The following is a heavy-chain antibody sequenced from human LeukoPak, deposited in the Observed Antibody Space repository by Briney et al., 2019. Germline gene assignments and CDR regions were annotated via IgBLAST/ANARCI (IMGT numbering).Heavy chain of an antibody. D-gene: IGHD3-16*01. J-gene: IGHJ4*02. CDR2: IYYSGST. CDR1: GGSISSGDYY. V-gene: IGHV4-30-4*01. Sequence: SETLSLTCTVSGGSISSGDYYWSWIRQPPGKGLERIGYIYYSGSTYYNPSLKSRVTISVNTSKNQFSLKLSSVTAADTAVYYCARDHDPNYFDYWGQGTLVTVSS. CDR3: ARDHDPNYFDY.